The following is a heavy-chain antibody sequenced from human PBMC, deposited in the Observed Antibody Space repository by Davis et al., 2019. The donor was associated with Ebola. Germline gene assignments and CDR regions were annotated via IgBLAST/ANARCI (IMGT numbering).Heavy chain of an antibody. CDR2: IKQDGSEK. CDR1: GFTFSSYA. V-gene: IGHV3-7*01. CDR3: ARGTVTTFDY. D-gene: IGHD4-11*01. Sequence: GESLKISCAASGFTFSSYAMSWVRQAPGKGLEWVANIKQDGSEKYYVDSVKGRFTISRDNAKNSLYLQMNSLRDEDTAVYYCARGTVTTFDYWGQGTLVTVSS. J-gene: IGHJ4*02.